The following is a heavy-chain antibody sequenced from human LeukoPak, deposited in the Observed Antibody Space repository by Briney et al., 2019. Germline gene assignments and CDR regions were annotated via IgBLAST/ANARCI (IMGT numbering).Heavy chain of an antibody. D-gene: IGHD3-22*01. CDR3: ARVRSYYDSSGYIGAFDI. Sequence: SETLSLTCTVSGGSISSYYWSWIRQPPGKGLEWIGYIYYSGSTNYNPSLKSRVTISVDTSKNQFSLKLSSVTAADTAVYYCARVRSYYDSSGYIGAFDIWGQGTMVTVSS. J-gene: IGHJ3*02. CDR1: GGSISSYY. V-gene: IGHV4-59*12. CDR2: IYYSGST.